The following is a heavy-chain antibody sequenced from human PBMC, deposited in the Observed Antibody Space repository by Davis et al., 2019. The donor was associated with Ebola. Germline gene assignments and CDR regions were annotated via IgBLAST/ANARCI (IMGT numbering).Heavy chain of an antibody. CDR2: ISDSGGRT. J-gene: IGHJ4*02. D-gene: IGHD1/OR15-1a*01. V-gene: IGHV3-23*01. CDR3: ARIGEQPGYYFDY. Sequence: PGGSLRLSCAASGFTFSSYAMTWVRQAPGKGLEWVSGISDSGGRTYYADSVKGRFTISRDNSKSTLSLHMGSLRAEDTAVYFCARIGEQPGYYFDYWGQGILVTVSS. CDR1: GFTFSSYA.